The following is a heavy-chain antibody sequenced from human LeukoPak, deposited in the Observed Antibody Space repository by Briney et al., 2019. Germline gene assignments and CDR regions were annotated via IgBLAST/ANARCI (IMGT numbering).Heavy chain of an antibody. CDR2: IKQDGSEK. V-gene: IGHV3-7*01. CDR3: ARGQPTLDRLRDY. J-gene: IGHJ4*02. Sequence: GGSLRLSCAASGFTFSSYWMSWVRQAPGKGLEWVANIKQDGSEKYYVDSVKGRFTISRDNAKNSLYLQMNSLRAEDTAVYYCARGQPTLDRLRDYWGQGTLVTVSS. CDR1: GFTFSSYW. D-gene: IGHD3/OR15-3a*01.